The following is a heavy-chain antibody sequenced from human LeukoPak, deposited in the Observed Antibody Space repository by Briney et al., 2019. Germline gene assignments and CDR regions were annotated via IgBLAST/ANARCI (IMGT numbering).Heavy chain of an antibody. Sequence: ASVKVSCKASGYTFTSHYMHWVRQAPGQGLEWMGIINPSGGSTSYAQKFQGRVTMTRDTSTSTVYMELSSLRSEDTAVYYCARYYYDSSGYLRGNGMDVWGQGTTVTVSS. V-gene: IGHV1-46*01. CDR3: ARYYYDSSGYLRGNGMDV. D-gene: IGHD3-22*01. CDR2: INPSGGST. CDR1: GYTFTSHY. J-gene: IGHJ6*02.